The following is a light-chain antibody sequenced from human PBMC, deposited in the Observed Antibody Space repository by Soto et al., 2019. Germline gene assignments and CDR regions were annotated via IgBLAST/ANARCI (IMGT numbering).Light chain of an antibody. CDR3: SSYTSSSTXV. CDR2: DVS. CDR1: GSDIGTYNR. J-gene: IGLJ1*01. V-gene: IGLV2-18*02. Sequence: QSALTPPPSVSGSPGQSVTISCTGTGSDIGTYNRVSWYQQPPGTAPKLMIYDVSYRPSGVPDRFSGSKSGNTSSLTISGLQAEDEADYYCSSYTSSSTXVFGTGTKVT.